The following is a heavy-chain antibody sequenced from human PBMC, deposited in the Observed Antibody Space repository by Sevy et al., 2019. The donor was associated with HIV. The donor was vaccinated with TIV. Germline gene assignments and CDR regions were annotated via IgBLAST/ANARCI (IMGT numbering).Heavy chain of an antibody. CDR2: ISRSGSTI. D-gene: IGHD3-22*01. Sequence: GALRLSCAASGFTFSDYYMSWIRQAPGKGLEWVSYISRSGSTINYADSVKGRFTISRDNAKNSLYLQINSLRAEDTAVYYCARENTMIEEPGWFDPWGQGTLVTVSS. V-gene: IGHV3-11*01. CDR3: ARENTMIEEPGWFDP. CDR1: GFTFSDYY. J-gene: IGHJ5*02.